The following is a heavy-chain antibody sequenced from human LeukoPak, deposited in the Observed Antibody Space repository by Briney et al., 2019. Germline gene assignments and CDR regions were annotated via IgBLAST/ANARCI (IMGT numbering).Heavy chain of an antibody. D-gene: IGHD6-19*01. CDR2: ISFSGDST. Sequence: GRSLRLSCAASGFTFSSYGMHWVRQAPGKGLEWVSYISFSGDSTYYADSVKGRFAISRDNSKNTLYLQMNSLGADDTAVYYCARGSSGWSGWFDPWGQGSLVTVSS. J-gene: IGHJ5*02. CDR3: ARGSSGWSGWFDP. V-gene: IGHV3-23*01. CDR1: GFTFSSYG.